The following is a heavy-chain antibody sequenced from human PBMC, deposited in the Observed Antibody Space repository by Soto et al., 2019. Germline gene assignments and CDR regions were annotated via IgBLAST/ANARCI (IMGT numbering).Heavy chain of an antibody. D-gene: IGHD3-10*01. Sequence: SVKVSCKASGGTFSSYAISWVRQAPGQGLEWMGGIIPIFGTANYAQKFQGRVTITADESTSTAYMELSSLRSEDTAVYYCARPIYYYGSGSYYTNPPYYYYYGMDVWGQGTTVTVPS. CDR2: IIPIFGTA. CDR3: ARPIYYYGSGSYYTNPPYYYYYGMDV. J-gene: IGHJ6*02. CDR1: GGTFSSYA. V-gene: IGHV1-69*13.